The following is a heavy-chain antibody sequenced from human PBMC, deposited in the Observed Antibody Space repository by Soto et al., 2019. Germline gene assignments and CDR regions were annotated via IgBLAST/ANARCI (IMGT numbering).Heavy chain of an antibody. Sequence: SETLSLTCTVSGGSIISSSYYFFCIREPPGKGLEWIGSIYYSGSTYYNPSLKSRVTISVDTSKNQFSLKLSSVTAADTAVYYCARHRGSSRVRFDPWGQGTLVTVSS. CDR2: IYYSGST. V-gene: IGHV4-39*01. D-gene: IGHD6-13*01. CDR1: GGSIISSSYY. J-gene: IGHJ5*02. CDR3: ARHRGSSRVRFDP.